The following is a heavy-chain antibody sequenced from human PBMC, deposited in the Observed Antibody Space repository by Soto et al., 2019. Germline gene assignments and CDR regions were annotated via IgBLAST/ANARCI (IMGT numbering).Heavy chain of an antibody. J-gene: IGHJ4*02. D-gene: IGHD7-27*01. V-gene: IGHV3-11*01. CDR3: ARNPGDGQFDDYYFDY. CDR2: ISSSGSTI. Sequence: GGSLRLSCAASGFTFSDYYMSWIRQAPGKGLEWVSYISSSGSTIYYADSVKGRFTISRDNAKNSLYLQMNSLRAEDTAVYYCARNPGDGQFDDYYFDYWGQGTLVTVSS. CDR1: GFTFSDYY.